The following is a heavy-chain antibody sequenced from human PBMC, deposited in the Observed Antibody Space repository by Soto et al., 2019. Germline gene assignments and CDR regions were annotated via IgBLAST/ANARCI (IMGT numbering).Heavy chain of an antibody. V-gene: IGHV1-69*13. CDR3: ARAGIAVAGTGGNWFDP. Sequence: ASVKVSCKASGGTFSTYGISWVRQAPGQGLEWTGRIIPVFSTAIFAQKFQGRVTITANESTSTVYMELSSLRSEDTAVYYCARAGIAVAGTGGNWFDPWGQGTLVTVSS. CDR1: GGTFSTYG. CDR2: IIPVFSTA. D-gene: IGHD6-19*01. J-gene: IGHJ5*02.